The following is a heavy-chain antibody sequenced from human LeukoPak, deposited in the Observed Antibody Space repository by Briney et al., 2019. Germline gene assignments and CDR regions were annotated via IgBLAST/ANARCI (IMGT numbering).Heavy chain of an antibody. CDR3: ATGTTNYYYYMDV. J-gene: IGHJ6*03. CDR1: GYSISSGYY. CDR2: IYHSGST. D-gene: IGHD1-7*01. Sequence: PSETLSLTCAVSGYSISSGYYWGWIRQPPGNGLEWIGSIYHSGSTYYNPSLKSRVTISVDTSKNQFSLKLSSVTAADTAVYYCATGTTNYYYYMDVWGNGTTVTVSS. V-gene: IGHV4-38-2*01.